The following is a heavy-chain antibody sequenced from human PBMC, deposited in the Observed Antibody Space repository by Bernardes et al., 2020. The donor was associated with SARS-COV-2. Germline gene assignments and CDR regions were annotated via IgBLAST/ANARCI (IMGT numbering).Heavy chain of an antibody. V-gene: IGHV4-59*01. CDR1: GGSISSYY. CDR2: IYYSGST. Sequence: SETLSLTCTVSGGSISSYYWSWIRQPPGKGLEWIGYIYYSGSTNYNPSPKSRVTISVDTSKNQFSLKLSSVTAADTAVYYCAREWEYCSSTSCYHYFDYWGQGTLVTVSS. CDR3: AREWEYCSSTSCYHYFDY. D-gene: IGHD2-2*01. J-gene: IGHJ4*02.